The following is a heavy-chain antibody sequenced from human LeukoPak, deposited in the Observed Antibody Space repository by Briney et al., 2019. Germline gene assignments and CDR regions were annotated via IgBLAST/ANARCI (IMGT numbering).Heavy chain of an antibody. CDR1: GGSFSGYY. V-gene: IGHV4-34*01. D-gene: IGHD3-10*01. Sequence: SETLSLTCAVYGGSFSGYYWSWIRQPPGKGLEWIGEINHSGSTNYNPSLKSRVTISVDTSKNQFSLKLSSVTAADTAVYYCARAAPVGIVLLWFGDYFDYWGQGTLVTVSS. CDR3: ARAAPVGIVLLWFGDYFDY. J-gene: IGHJ4*02. CDR2: INHSGST.